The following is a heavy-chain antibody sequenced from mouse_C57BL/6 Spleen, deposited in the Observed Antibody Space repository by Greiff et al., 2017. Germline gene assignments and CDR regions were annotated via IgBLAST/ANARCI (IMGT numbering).Heavy chain of an antibody. J-gene: IGHJ4*01. V-gene: IGHV1-26*01. CDR2: INPNNGGT. D-gene: IGHD5-1*01. Sequence: EVQLQQSGPELVKPGASVKISCKASGYTFTDYYMNWVKQSHGKSLEWIGDINPNNGGTSYNQKFKGKATLTVDKSSSTAYMELRSLTSEDSAVYYCARSVPYYYAMDYWGQGTSVTVSS. CDR1: GYTFTDYY. CDR3: ARSVPYYYAMDY.